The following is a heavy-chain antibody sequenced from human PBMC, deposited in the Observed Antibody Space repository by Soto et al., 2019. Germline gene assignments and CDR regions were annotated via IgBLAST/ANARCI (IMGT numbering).Heavy chain of an antibody. D-gene: IGHD2-2*02. CDR2: IIPHVGIA. J-gene: IGHJ3*02. Sequence: SVKVSCKVSGGTLSSETISWLRQAPGQGLEWMGGIIPHVGIANYAQKFQGRVTITEDTSTNTAYMELSSLRSEDTAVYYCATEYTRDAFDIWGQGTMVTVSS. CDR3: ATEYTRDAFDI. CDR1: GGTLSSET. V-gene: IGHV1-69*10.